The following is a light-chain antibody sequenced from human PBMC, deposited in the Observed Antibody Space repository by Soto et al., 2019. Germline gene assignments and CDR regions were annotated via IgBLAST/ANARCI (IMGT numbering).Light chain of an antibody. Sequence: IQMTQSPSTLSASVGDRVTITCLASQSISSWLAWYQQKPGKAPKLLIYKASSLESGVPSRFSGSGSGTEFTLTISSLKPDDFATYYCQQYNSYPWTFGQGTKVDI. CDR3: QQYNSYPWT. CDR2: KAS. J-gene: IGKJ1*01. V-gene: IGKV1-5*03. CDR1: QSISSW.